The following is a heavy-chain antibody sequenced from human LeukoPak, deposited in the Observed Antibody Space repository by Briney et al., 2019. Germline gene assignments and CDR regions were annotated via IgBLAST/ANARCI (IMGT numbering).Heavy chain of an antibody. J-gene: IGHJ4*02. V-gene: IGHV3-33*01. CDR1: GFTFVSYG. Sequence: GGSLRLSCAASGFTFVSYGMHGVPQAPGKGLGWVSVIWYDGSNKYYADSVKGRFTISRDNSKNTLYLQMNSLRAEDTAVYYCARHYGDYFGFWGQGTLVTVSS. CDR3: ARHYGDYFGF. D-gene: IGHD4-17*01. CDR2: IWYDGSNK.